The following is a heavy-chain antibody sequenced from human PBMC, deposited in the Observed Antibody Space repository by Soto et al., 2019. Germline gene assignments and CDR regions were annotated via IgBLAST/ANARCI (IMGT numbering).Heavy chain of an antibody. V-gene: IGHV4-39*01. CDR3: ARHRIEVVWRGFDS. D-gene: IGHD3-10*01. CDR2: SSYNGGT. J-gene: IGHJ4*02. CDR1: ADSSTISDSY. Sequence: ASETLSLTCTVSADSSTISDSYWGWLRQPPGKGLQWIGSSSYNGGTFYNPSLKGRVAISIDTSKKHSSLQVTSVTAADTAVYYCARHRIEVVWRGFDSWGQGSPVTVSS.